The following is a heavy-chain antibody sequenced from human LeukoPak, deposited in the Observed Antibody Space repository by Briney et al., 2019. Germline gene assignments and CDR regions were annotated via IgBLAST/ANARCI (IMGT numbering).Heavy chain of an antibody. CDR1: GYTFTGYY. CDR3: ARGSGGSYDY. D-gene: IGHD1-26*01. V-gene: IGHV3-74*01. Sequence: GALVKVSCKASGYTFTGYYMHWVRQAPGKGLVWVSRINTDGSSTSYADSVKGRFTISRDNAKNTLYLQMNSLRAEDTAVYYCARGSGGSYDYWGQGTLVTVPS. CDR2: INTDGSST. J-gene: IGHJ4*02.